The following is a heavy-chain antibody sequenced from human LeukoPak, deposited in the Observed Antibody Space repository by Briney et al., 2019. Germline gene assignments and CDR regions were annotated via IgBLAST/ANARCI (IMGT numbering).Heavy chain of an antibody. CDR1: GYTFTSYG. CDR3: AREYYYDSSGYYSYFDY. J-gene: IGHJ4*02. CDR2: INPNSGGT. Sequence: ASVKVSCKASGYTFTSYGISWVRQAPGQGLEWMGWINPNSGGTNYAQKFQGRVTMTRDTSISAAYMELSRLRSDDTALYYCAREYYYDSSGYYSYFDYWGQGTLVTVSS. V-gene: IGHV1-2*02. D-gene: IGHD3-22*01.